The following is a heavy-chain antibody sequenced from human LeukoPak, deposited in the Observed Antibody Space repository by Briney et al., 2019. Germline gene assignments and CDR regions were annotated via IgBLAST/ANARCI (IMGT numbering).Heavy chain of an antibody. D-gene: IGHD3-22*01. Sequence: PSETLSLTCAVYGGSFSGYYWSWIRQPPGKGLEWIGEINHSGSTNYNPSLKSRVTISVDTSKNQFSLKLSSVTAADTAVYYCARGLGYYDSSGYRYYFDYWSQGTLVTVSS. CDR3: ARGLGYYDSSGYRYYFDY. V-gene: IGHV4-34*01. CDR2: INHSGST. CDR1: GGSFSGYY. J-gene: IGHJ4*02.